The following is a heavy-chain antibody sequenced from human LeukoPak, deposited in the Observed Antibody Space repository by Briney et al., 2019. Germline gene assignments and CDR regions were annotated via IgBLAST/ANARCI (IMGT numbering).Heavy chain of an antibody. D-gene: IGHD6-19*01. J-gene: IGHJ4*02. Sequence: PGGPLTLSCAASVLTFSSYAILCVRQAPRKGLEYVSAISSNGVNTYYANSVKGRFTISRDNSKNTLYLQMGSLRAEDMAVYYCARRSMAAVAGLDYFDYWGQGTLVTVSS. CDR1: VLTFSSYA. CDR2: ISSNGVNT. CDR3: ARRSMAAVAGLDYFDY. V-gene: IGHV3-64*01.